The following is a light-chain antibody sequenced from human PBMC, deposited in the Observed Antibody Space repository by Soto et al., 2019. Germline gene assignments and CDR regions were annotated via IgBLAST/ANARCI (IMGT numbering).Light chain of an antibody. V-gene: IGKV1-39*01. CDR3: QQSYSSPLT. CDR1: QTISSY. CDR2: AAS. J-gene: IGKJ4*01. Sequence: IQMTQSPSSLSASVGDRVTITCRASQTISSYLNWYQQKPGKAPKLLIYAASSLQSAVPSRFSGSGSGTDFTLTISSLQPEDFATYYCQQSYSSPLTFGGGTKVDIK.